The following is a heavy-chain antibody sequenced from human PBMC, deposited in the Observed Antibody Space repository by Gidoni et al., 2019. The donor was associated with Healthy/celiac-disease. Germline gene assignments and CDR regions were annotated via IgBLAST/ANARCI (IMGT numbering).Heavy chain of an antibody. CDR3: GIWNYVPIDY. CDR1: GFTFSSYA. V-gene: IGHV3-64D*06. Sequence: EVQLVESGGGLVQPGGSLSLSCSASGFTFSSYAMHWVRQAPGKGLEYVSAISSNGGSTYYADSVKGRFTISRDNSKNTLYLQMSSLRAEDTAVYYCGIWNYVPIDYWGQGTLVTVSS. CDR2: ISSNGGST. J-gene: IGHJ4*02. D-gene: IGHD1-7*01.